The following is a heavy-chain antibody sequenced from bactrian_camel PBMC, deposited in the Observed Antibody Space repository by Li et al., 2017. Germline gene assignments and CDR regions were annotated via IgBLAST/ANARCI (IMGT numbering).Heavy chain of an antibody. CDR2: ITSLPSLFRAA. J-gene: IGHJ4*01. CDR3: APWVPGMFFPY. CDR1: GITFSRHD. V-gene: IGHV3S40*01. Sequence: QLVESGGGLVQPGESLRLSCVASGITFSRHDMSWVRQAPGKEVEWVAGITSLPSLFRAASYADSVKGRFTISRDNAKDTLYLQMNSLETEDTAVYYCAPWVPGMFFPYWGQGTQVTVS. D-gene: IGHD3*01.